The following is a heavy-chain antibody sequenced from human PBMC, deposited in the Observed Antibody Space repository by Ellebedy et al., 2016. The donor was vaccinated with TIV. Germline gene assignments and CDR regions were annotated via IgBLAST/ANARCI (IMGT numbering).Heavy chain of an antibody. J-gene: IGHJ6*02. Sequence: SETLSLXXTVSGGSISSYYWSWIRQPPGKGLEWIGYIYYSGSTNYNPSLKSRVTISVDTSKNQFSLKLSSVTAADTAVYYCARVRRVVVPAAKRGGMDVWGQGTTVTVSS. CDR1: GGSISSYY. CDR3: ARVRRVVVPAAKRGGMDV. CDR2: IYYSGST. V-gene: IGHV4-59*01. D-gene: IGHD2-2*01.